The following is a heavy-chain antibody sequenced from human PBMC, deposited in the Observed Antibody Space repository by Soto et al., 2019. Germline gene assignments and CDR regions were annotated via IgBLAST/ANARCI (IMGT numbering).Heavy chain of an antibody. CDR3: TTAGYLRVTSSPAVDYYGMDV. Sequence: GGSLRLSCAASGFTFSNAWMNWVRQAPGKGLEWVGRIKSKTDGGTTDYAAPVKGRFTISRDDSKNTLYLQMNSLKTEDTAVYYCTTAGYLRVTSSPAVDYYGMDVWGQGTTVTVSS. J-gene: IGHJ6*02. D-gene: IGHD2-2*01. V-gene: IGHV3-15*07. CDR2: IKSKTDGGTT. CDR1: GFTFSNAW.